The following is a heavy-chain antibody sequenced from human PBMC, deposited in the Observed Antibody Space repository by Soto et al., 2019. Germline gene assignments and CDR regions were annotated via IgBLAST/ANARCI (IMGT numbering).Heavy chain of an antibody. Sequence: QVQMVQSGPEVKKPGASVKVSCKTSGYTFTSYGVAWVRQAPGQGLEWMGWISTSKGETTYAQKFQGRVTMTTGTSTSTAYMELRSLRSDDTAVYYCATRSPAFDFWGQGTLVTVSS. CDR3: ATRSPAFDF. V-gene: IGHV1-18*01. CDR2: ISTSKGET. J-gene: IGHJ4*02. CDR1: GYTFTSYG.